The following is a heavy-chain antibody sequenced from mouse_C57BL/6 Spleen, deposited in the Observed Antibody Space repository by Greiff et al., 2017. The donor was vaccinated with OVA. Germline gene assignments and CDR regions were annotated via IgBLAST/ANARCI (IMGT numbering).Heavy chain of an antibody. J-gene: IGHJ4*01. CDR3: AITRDAMDY. Sequence: VKLQESGAELVKPGASVKVSCKASGYTFTSYWMHWVKQRPGQGLEWIGRIHPSDSDTNYNQKFKGKATLTVDKSSSTAYMQLSSLTSEDSAVYYCAITRDAMDYWGQGTSVTVSS. CDR2: IHPSDSDT. D-gene: IGHD3-1*01. V-gene: IGHV1-74*01. CDR1: GYTFTSYW.